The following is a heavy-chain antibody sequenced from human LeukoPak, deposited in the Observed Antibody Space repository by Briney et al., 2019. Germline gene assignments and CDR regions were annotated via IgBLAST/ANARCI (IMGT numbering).Heavy chain of an antibody. D-gene: IGHD3-10*01. J-gene: IGHJ4*02. CDR2: ISYDGSNK. V-gene: IGHV3-30*18. Sequence: PGGSLRLSCAGSGFTFSDYGMHWVRQAPGKGLEWVAVISYDGSNKFYGDSVKGRFTISRDNSKNTLYLQVNSLRAEDTAVYYCAKGRYHYDSRSYPEFDYWGQGTLVTVSS. CDR1: GFTFSDYG. CDR3: AKGRYHYDSRSYPEFDY.